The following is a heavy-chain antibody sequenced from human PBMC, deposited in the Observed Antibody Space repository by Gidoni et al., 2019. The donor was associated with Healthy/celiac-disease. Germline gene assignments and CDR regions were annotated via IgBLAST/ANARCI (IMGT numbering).Heavy chain of an antibody. CDR3: AREPTQYSGSNYYYMDV. CDR1: GFTVSSNY. CDR2: MYSGGST. J-gene: IGHJ6*03. V-gene: IGHV3-53*01. D-gene: IGHD5-12*01. Sequence: EVQLVESGGGLIQPGGSLRLSCAASGFTVSSNYMSWVRQAPGKGLEWVSVMYSGGSTYYADSVKGRFTISRDNSKNTLYLQMNSLRAEDTAVYYCAREPTQYSGSNYYYMDVWGKGTTVTVSS.